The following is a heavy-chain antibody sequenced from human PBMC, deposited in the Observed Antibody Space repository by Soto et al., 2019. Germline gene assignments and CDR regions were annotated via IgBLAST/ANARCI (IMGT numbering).Heavy chain of an antibody. D-gene: IGHD5-12*01. CDR1: GYTFTNYG. Sequence: QVQLAQSGGEVKKLGASLKVSCKASGYTFTNYGISWVRQAPGQGLEWMGWISPYNGHTNSAQKFQYRMSMTTDTPTATAYMELRSLRTDDTAVYYCARDHPFIVATMSINFWGQGTLVSVSS. CDR2: ISPYNGHT. V-gene: IGHV1-18*01. J-gene: IGHJ4*02. CDR3: ARDHPFIVATMSINF.